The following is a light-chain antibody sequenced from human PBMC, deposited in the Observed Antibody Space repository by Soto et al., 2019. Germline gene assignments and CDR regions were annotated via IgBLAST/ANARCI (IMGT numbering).Light chain of an antibody. CDR1: QSISTW. J-gene: IGKJ1*01. Sequence: DIHMTQAPSTLSASVVDIVTITCRASQSISTWLAWHQQKPGKAPKLLIYDASSLENGVPSRFSGSGSGTEFPPTISSMQPDDFATYYCQKYNSYFWTFGQGKQVDIK. CDR2: DAS. V-gene: IGKV1-5*01. CDR3: QKYNSYFWT.